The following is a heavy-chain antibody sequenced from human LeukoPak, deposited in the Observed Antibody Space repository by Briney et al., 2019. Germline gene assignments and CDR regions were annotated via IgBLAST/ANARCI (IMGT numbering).Heavy chain of an antibody. CDR1: GFTFSSYS. Sequence: GGSLRLSCAASGFTFSSYSMYWVRQAPGKGLEWVSSISSSSSYIYYADSVKGRFTISRDNAKNSLYLQMNSLRAEDTAVYYCARDLWYYDSSGPLDDYWGQGALVTVSS. J-gene: IGHJ4*02. CDR2: ISSSSSYI. V-gene: IGHV3-21*01. D-gene: IGHD3-22*01. CDR3: ARDLWYYDSSGPLDDY.